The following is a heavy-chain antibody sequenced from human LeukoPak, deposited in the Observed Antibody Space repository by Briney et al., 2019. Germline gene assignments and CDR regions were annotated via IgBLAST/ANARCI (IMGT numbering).Heavy chain of an antibody. V-gene: IGHV4-34*01. CDR1: GGSFSGYY. CDR3: ARDHGDYFDY. CDR2: INHSGGT. J-gene: IGHJ4*02. D-gene: IGHD4-17*01. Sequence: SETLSLTCAVYGGSFSGYYWSWIRQPPGKGLEWIGEINHSGGTNYNPSLKSRVTISVDTSKNQFSLKLSSVTAADTAVYYRARDHGDYFDYWGQGTLVTVSS.